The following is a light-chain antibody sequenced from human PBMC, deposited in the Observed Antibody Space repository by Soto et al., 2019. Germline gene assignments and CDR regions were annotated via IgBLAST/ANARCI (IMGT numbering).Light chain of an antibody. V-gene: IGLV2-23*01. CDR2: GGT. J-gene: IGLJ1*01. CDR3: CSYAGITTYYV. Sequence: QSVLTQPASVSGSPGQSITISCTGTSSDVGSYNLVSWYQQHPGEAPKLMIYGGTKRPSGVSNRFSGSTSGNTASLTISGLQAEDEADYYCCSYAGITTYYVFGTGTKVTVL. CDR1: SSDVGSYNL.